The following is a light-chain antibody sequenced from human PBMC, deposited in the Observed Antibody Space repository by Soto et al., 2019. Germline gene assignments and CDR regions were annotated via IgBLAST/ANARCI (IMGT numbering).Light chain of an antibody. CDR3: QQYVSPPIT. V-gene: IGKV3-20*01. CDR2: GAS. CDR1: QSVTSTY. Sequence: EIVLTQSPGTLSLSPGERATLSCRASQSVTSTYLGWYQQKPGQDPSLLIYGASSRAPGIPDRFSGSGSGTEFTLTLSRLEPEDLAVYYCQQYVSPPITFGQGTRLEIK. J-gene: IGKJ5*01.